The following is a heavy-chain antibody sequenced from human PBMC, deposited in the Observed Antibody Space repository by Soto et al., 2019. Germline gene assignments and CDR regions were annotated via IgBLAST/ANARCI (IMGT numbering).Heavy chain of an antibody. J-gene: IGHJ4*02. CDR1: GFTFSDYY. Sequence: PGGSLRLSCAASGFTFSDYYMSWIRQAPGKGLEWVSYISSSGSTIYYADSVKGRFTISRDNAKNSLYLQMNSLRAEDTAVYYCARANAVSGYSSSSHLFDYWGQGTLVTVS. V-gene: IGHV3-11*01. CDR3: ARANAVSGYSSSSHLFDY. CDR2: ISSSGSTI. D-gene: IGHD6-6*01.